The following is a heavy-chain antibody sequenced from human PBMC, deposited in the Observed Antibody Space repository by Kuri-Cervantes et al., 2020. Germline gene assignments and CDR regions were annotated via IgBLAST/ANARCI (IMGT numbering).Heavy chain of an antibody. D-gene: IGHD2/OR15-2a*01. V-gene: IGHV4-39*01. CDR3: VRQEGNLLAIFDY. CDR1: GGSISSGDYY. J-gene: IGHJ4*02. Sequence: SETLSLTCTVSGGSISSGDYYWVWIRQSPGKGLEWIGSIFYVGSTYYNPSLKSRLTISVDMAKNQFALNLSSVTAADTAVYYCVRQEGNLLAIFDYWGQGVLVTVSS. CDR2: IFYVGST.